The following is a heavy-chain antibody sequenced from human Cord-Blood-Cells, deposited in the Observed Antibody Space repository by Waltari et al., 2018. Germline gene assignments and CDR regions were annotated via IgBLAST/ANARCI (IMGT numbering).Heavy chain of an antibody. CDR3: ARGSGSLHAFDI. Sequence: EVQLVESGGGLVQPGGSLRLSCAASGFASSSYAMHWVRQAPGKGLEYVSAISSNGGSTYYANSVNGRFTISRDNSKNTLYLQMGSLRAEDMAVYYCARGSGSLHAFDIWGQGTMVTVSS. CDR1: GFASSSYA. J-gene: IGHJ3*02. D-gene: IGHD3-10*01. CDR2: ISSNGGST. V-gene: IGHV3-64*01.